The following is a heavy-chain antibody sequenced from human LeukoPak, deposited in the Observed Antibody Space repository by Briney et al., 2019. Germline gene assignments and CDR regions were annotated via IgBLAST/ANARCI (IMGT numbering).Heavy chain of an antibody. CDR2: THPGNPAN. D-gene: IGHD1-1*01. J-gene: IGHJ4*02. Sequence: RKPLKISSQCSGYSFTTYWTSWVGQVPAQGREWMGITHPGNPANRYSPSFQGQVTISADQSITTASPQCSSLKASATAIYYCAGHEARSSWGTMDYWGLGTMVTVSS. CDR3: AGHEARSSWGTMDY. V-gene: IGHV5-51*01. CDR1: GYSFTTYW.